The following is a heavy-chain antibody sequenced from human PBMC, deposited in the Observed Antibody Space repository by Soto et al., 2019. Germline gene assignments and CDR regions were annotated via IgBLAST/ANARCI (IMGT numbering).Heavy chain of an antibody. D-gene: IGHD1-20*01. Sequence: GGSLRLSCAAFGFTFTSYAMHWVRQAPGKGLEWVSGISGSAGDPYYADSVKGRFTISRDNSKNTLYLQMNSLRAEDTAVYYCARVRSRISGVFWGQGTLVTVSS. J-gene: IGHJ4*02. CDR2: ISGSAGDP. CDR1: GFTFTSYA. CDR3: ARVRSRISGVF. V-gene: IGHV3-23*01.